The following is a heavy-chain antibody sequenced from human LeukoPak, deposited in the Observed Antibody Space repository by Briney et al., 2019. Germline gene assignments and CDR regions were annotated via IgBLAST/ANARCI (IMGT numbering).Heavy chain of an antibody. Sequence: GGSLRLSCAASGFTFSSYAMSWVRQAPGKGLEWVSAISSSGGSTYYADSVKGRFTISRDNSKNTLYLQMNSLRAEDTAVYYCAREAPPYDSSDYALVYWGQGTLVTVSS. CDR3: AREAPPYDSSDYALVY. CDR2: ISSSGGST. CDR1: GFTFSSYA. V-gene: IGHV3-23*01. J-gene: IGHJ4*02. D-gene: IGHD3-22*01.